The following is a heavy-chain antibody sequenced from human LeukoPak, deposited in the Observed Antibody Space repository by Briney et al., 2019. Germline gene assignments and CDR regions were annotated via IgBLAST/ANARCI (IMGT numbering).Heavy chain of an antibody. D-gene: IGHD5-18*01. Sequence: ASVKVSCKASGGTFSSYAISWVRQAPGQGLEWMGRIIPILGTANYAQKFQGRVTITTDESTSTAYMELSSLRSEDTAVYYCAREYTAVVSDYSYWGQGTLVTVSS. V-gene: IGHV1-69*11. CDR1: GGTFSSYA. CDR3: AREYTAVVSDYSY. CDR2: IIPILGTA. J-gene: IGHJ4*02.